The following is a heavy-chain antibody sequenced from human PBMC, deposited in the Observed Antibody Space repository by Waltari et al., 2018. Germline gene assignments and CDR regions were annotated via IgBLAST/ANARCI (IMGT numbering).Heavy chain of an antibody. CDR1: GFTFSSSG. CDR3: AKARSGGSSGWTFDY. V-gene: IGHV3-30*18. CDR2: IWYDGSNK. J-gene: IGHJ4*02. Sequence: QVQLVESGGGVVQPGRSLRLSCAASGFTFSSSGMHWVRQAPGKGLEWVAVIWYDGSNKYYADSVKGRFTISRDNSKNTLYLQMNSLRAEDTAMYYCAKARSGGSSGWTFDYWGQGTLVTVSS. D-gene: IGHD6-19*01.